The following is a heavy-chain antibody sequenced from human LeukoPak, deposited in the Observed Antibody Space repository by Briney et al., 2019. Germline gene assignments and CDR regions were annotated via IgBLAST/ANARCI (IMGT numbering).Heavy chain of an antibody. D-gene: IGHD3-22*01. CDR1: GYTFTGYY. Sequence: GASVKVSCKASGYTFTGYYMHWVRQAPGQGLEWMGWINPNSGGTNYAQKFQGRVTMTRDTSISTAYMELSRLRSDDTAVYYCARLFYDSSGHLWGFDYWGQGTLVTVSS. J-gene: IGHJ4*02. V-gene: IGHV1-2*02. CDR2: INPNSGGT. CDR3: ARLFYDSSGHLWGFDY.